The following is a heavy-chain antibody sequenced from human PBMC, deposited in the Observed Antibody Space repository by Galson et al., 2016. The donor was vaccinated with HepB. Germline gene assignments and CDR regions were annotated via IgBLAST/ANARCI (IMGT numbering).Heavy chain of an antibody. CDR1: GFSLSTSGVG. J-gene: IGHJ4*02. CDR2: IYWDDDK. CDR3: AHSGSGWYGGY. V-gene: IGHV2-5*02. D-gene: IGHD6-19*01. Sequence: PALVKPTQTLTLTCTFSGFSLSTSGVGVGWIRQPPGKALEWLALIYWDDDKRYSPSLKSRLTITKDTSKNQVVLTITNMDPVDTARYYCAHSGSGWYGGYWGQGTLVTVSS.